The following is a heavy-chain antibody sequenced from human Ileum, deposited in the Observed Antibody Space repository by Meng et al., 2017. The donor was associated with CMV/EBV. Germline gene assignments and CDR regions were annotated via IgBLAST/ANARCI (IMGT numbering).Heavy chain of an antibody. Sequence: ASVKVSCKASGYSFSNYGIGWVRQAPGQGLEWMGWISDHNGNTNYAQKLQGRVTMTTDTSTSTAYMELRSLRSDDTAVYYCARDIKTPIGTHYYYYGMDVWGQGTTVTVSS. V-gene: IGHV1-18*01. CDR2: ISDHNGNT. D-gene: IGHD1-14*01. CDR1: GYSFSNYG. CDR3: ARDIKTPIGTHYYYYGMDV. J-gene: IGHJ6*02.